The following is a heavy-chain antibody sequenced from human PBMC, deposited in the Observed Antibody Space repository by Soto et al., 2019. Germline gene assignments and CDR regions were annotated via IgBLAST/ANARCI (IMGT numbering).Heavy chain of an antibody. V-gene: IGHV1-69*13. Sequence: SVKVSCKASGGTFSSYAISWVRQAPGQGLEWMGGIIPIFSTANYAQKFQGRVTITADESTSTAYMELSSLRSEDTAMYYCARRGDEWFGESMTYYYYGMDVWGQGTTVTVSS. CDR2: IIPIFSTA. J-gene: IGHJ6*02. CDR3: ARRGDEWFGESMTYYYYGMDV. CDR1: GGTFSSYA. D-gene: IGHD3-10*01.